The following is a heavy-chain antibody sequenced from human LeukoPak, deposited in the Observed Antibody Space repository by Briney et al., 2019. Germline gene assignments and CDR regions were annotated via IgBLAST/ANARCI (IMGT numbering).Heavy chain of an antibody. V-gene: IGHV4-39*01. CDR2: IYYSGST. Sequence: SETLSLTCTVSGGSISSSSYYWGWIRQPPGTGLEWLGSIYYSGSTYYNPSLKSRVTISVDTSKNQFSLKLSSVTAADTAVYYCARHSRDYYDSSGPGHFDYWGQGTLVTVSS. CDR3: ARHSRDYYDSSGPGHFDY. CDR1: GGSISSSSYY. J-gene: IGHJ4*02. D-gene: IGHD3-22*01.